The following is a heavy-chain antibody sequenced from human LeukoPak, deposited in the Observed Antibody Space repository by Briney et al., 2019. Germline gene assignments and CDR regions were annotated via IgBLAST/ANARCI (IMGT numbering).Heavy chain of an antibody. CDR3: ARRTGYYDGFDY. J-gene: IGHJ4*02. Sequence: SETLSLTCRVSGGSMSNYYWSWIRQPPGKGLEWIGYVYSSGSTNYSSSLKSRVTISVDTSKNQFSLRLSSVTAAHTAVYYCARRTGYYDGFDYWGQGTLVTVSS. D-gene: IGHD3/OR15-3a*01. V-gene: IGHV4-59*01. CDR2: VYSSGST. CDR1: GGSMSNYY.